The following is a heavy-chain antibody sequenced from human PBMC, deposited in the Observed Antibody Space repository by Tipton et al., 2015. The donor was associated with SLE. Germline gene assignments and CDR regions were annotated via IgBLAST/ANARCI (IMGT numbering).Heavy chain of an antibody. Sequence: TLSLTCSVSGHSISSGFYWGWIRQSPGKGLEWIGNFYHRGTTYYNPSLKSRVTISADTSKNTLYLHMNSLRAEDTAVYYCAREAMTYDSWGQGTLVTVSS. CDR3: AREAMTYDS. V-gene: IGHV4-38-2*02. J-gene: IGHJ5*01. D-gene: IGHD2-21*02. CDR1: GHSISSGFY. CDR2: FYHRGTT.